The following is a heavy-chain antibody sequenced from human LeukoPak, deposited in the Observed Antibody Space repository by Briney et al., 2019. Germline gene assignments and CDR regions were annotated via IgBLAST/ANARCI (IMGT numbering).Heavy chain of an antibody. CDR3: ARNPFREHSTSWNNWFDP. CDR2: IIPVLGTA. D-gene: IGHD6-13*01. CDR1: GGTFSSFA. Sequence: SVKVSCKASGGTFSSFAISWVRQAPGQGLEWMGGIIPVLGTAKNAQKFQGRVTIFTDESTRTAYMELSSLRSEDTAVYYCARNPFREHSTSWNNWFDPWGQGTLVTVSS. J-gene: IGHJ5*02. V-gene: IGHV1-69*05.